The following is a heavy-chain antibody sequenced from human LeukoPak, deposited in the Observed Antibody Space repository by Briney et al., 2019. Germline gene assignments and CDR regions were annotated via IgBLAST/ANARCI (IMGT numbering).Heavy chain of an antibody. V-gene: IGHV1-46*01. CDR1: GYTFTSYY. CDR3: ARSPFYSNSYYYYYMDV. CDR2: INPSGGST. J-gene: IGHJ6*03. Sequence: RASVKVSCKASGYTFTSYYMHWVRQAPGQGLEWMGIINPSGGSTSYAQKFQGRVTMTRDTSTSTVYMELSSLRSEDTAVYYCARSPFYSNSYYYYYMDVWGKGTTVTVSS. D-gene: IGHD4-11*01.